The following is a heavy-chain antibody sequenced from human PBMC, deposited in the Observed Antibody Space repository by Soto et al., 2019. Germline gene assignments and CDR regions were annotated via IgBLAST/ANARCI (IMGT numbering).Heavy chain of an antibody. Sequence: PGGSLRLSCAASGFTVRSKNMGWVRQAPGKGLEWVSVIYSDGSTYYADSVKGRFTISRDNSKNTVHLQMNSLRAEDTAVYHCARDLGSRDDYWGQGTLVSVSS. D-gene: IGHD6-13*01. J-gene: IGHJ4*02. CDR3: ARDLGSRDDY. CDR1: GFTVRSKN. V-gene: IGHV3-53*01. CDR2: IYSDGST.